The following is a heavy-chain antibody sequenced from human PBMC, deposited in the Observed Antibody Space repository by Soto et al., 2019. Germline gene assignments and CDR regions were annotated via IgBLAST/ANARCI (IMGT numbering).Heavy chain of an antibody. V-gene: IGHV4-31*02. CDR3: ARDVLSSSSRRYYYYGMDV. CDR1: GGSISSGGYY. Sequence: SESLSLTWPVSGGSISSGGYYWSWIRQHPGKCLEWIGYIYYSGSTYYNPSLKSRVTISVDTTKNQSSLKLSSVTAADTAVYYCARDVLSSSSRRYYYYGMDVWGQGTTVTVYS. CDR2: IYYSGST. J-gene: IGHJ6*02. D-gene: IGHD6-13*01.